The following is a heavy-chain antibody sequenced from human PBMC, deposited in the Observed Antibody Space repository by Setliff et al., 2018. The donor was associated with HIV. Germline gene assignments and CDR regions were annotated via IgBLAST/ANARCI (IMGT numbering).Heavy chain of an antibody. V-gene: IGHV4-39*07. J-gene: IGHJ4*02. CDR3: ARVGTRGYSGYAPLDFFDY. CDR2: MYYTGST. Sequence: SETLSLTCTVSGGSISSSSYYWGWIRQPPGKGLEWIGSMYYTGSTYYNLSLKSRVTISVDTSKKQFSLKLSSVTAADTAVYYCARVGTRGYSGYAPLDFFDYWGQGTLVSVSS. D-gene: IGHD5-12*01. CDR1: GGSISSSSYY.